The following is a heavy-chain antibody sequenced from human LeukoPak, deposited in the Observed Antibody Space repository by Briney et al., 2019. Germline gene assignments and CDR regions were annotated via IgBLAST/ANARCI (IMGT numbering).Heavy chain of an antibody. Sequence: GGSLRLSCAASGFTVSSNYMSWVRQAPGKGLEWVSVIYSGGSTYYADSVKGRFTISRDNSKKTLYLQMNSLRAEDTAVYYCASIPYYYDSSGYYAFDYWGQGTLVTVSS. CDR2: IYSGGST. D-gene: IGHD3-22*01. V-gene: IGHV3-53*01. J-gene: IGHJ4*02. CDR1: GFTVSSNY. CDR3: ASIPYYYDSSGYYAFDY.